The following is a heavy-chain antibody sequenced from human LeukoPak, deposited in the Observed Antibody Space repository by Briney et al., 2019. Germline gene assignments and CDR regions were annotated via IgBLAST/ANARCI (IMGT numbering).Heavy chain of an antibody. CDR2: ISSSSSYI. Sequence: GGSLRLSCAASGFTFNNYNMNWVRQAPGKGLEWVSSISSSSSYIYYADSVKGRFTISRDNAKNSLYLQMNSLRAEDTAVYYCARRGSYDILTGYFRYFDLWGRGTLVTVSS. V-gene: IGHV3-21*01. D-gene: IGHD3-9*01. CDR3: ARRGSYDILTGYFRYFDL. CDR1: GFTFNNYN. J-gene: IGHJ2*01.